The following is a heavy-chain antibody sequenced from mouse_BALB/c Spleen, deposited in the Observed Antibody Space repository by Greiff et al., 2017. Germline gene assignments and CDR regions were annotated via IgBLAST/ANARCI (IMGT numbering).Heavy chain of an antibody. D-gene: IGHD1-1*01. CDR1: GDSITSCS. Sequence: EVKLMESGPSLVKPSQTLSLTCSVSGDSITSCSWNWIRKFPGNKLEYMGYISYSGSTYYNPSLKSRISITRDTSKNQYYLQLNTVTTEDTATYYWARSGYGSRLWYFDDWGAGTTVTVSS. CDR2: ISYSGST. V-gene: IGHV3-8*02. J-gene: IGHJ1*01. CDR3: ARSGYGSRLWYFDD.